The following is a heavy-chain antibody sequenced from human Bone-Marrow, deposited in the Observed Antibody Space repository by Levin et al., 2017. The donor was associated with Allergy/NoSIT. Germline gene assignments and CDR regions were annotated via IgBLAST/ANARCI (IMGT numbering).Heavy chain of an antibody. CDR2: FNPHNGDT. J-gene: IGHJ3*02. CDR3: ARETKLTDAFDI. Sequence: ASVKVSCKASGYTFTGYYMHWVRQAPGQGLEWMAWFNPHNGDTPYAQKFQGRVTLTRDTSISTAYMDLSRLKSDDSAVYFCARETKLTDAFDIWGQGTMVIVSS. V-gene: IGHV1-2*02. D-gene: IGHD3-10*01. CDR1: GYTFTGYY.